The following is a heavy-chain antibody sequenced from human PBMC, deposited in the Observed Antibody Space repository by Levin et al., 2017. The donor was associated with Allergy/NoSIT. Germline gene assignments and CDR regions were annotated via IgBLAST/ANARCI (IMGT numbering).Heavy chain of an antibody. V-gene: IGHV4-30-4*01. D-gene: IGHD4-17*01. CDR3: ATFRVGYGDQRVGDAFDI. J-gene: IGHJ3*02. CDR1: GGSISSGDYY. CDR2: IYYSGST. Sequence: PSETLSLTCTVSGGSISSGDYYWSWIRQPPGTGLEWIGYIYYSGSTYYNPSLKSRVTISVDTSKNQFSLKLSSVTAADTAVYYCATFRVGYGDQRVGDAFDIWGQGTMVTVSS.